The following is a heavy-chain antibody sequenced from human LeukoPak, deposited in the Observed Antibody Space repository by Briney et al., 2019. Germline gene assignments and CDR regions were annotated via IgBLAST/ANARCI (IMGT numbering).Heavy chain of an antibody. CDR3: ARENYDSSGHDY. CDR2: INHSGST. V-gene: IGHV4-34*01. CDR1: GGSFSGYY. D-gene: IGHD3-22*01. Sequence: SETLSLTCAVYGGSFSGYYWSWIRQPPGKGLEWIGEINHSGSTNYNPSLKSRVTMSVDTSKNQFSLKLSSVTAADTAVYYCARENYDSSGHDYWGQGTLVTVSS. J-gene: IGHJ4*02.